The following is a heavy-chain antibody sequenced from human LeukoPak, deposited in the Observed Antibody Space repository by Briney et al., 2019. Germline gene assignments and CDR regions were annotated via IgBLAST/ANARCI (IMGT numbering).Heavy chain of an antibody. Sequence: GGSLRLSCAASGFTFSNCAMSWVRQAPEKGLEWVSGISGSGSSTYYADSVKGRFTISRDNSENTLSLQMNSLRAEDTAVYYCARDRGGNYYFDYWGQGTLVTVSS. V-gene: IGHV3-23*01. CDR3: ARDRGGNYYFDY. CDR1: GFTFSNCA. J-gene: IGHJ4*02. D-gene: IGHD3-10*01. CDR2: ISGSGSST.